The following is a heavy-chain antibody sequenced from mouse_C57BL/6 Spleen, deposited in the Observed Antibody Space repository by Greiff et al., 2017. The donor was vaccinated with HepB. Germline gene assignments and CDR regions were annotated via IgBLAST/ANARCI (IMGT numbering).Heavy chain of an antibody. CDR1: GYTFTGYW. CDR3: ASSDDYDPLDD. J-gene: IGHJ2*01. CDR2: IHPDSGST. D-gene: IGHD2-4*01. Sequence: VQLQQSGAELVKPGASVKLSCKASGYTFTGYWMHWVTQRPGQGLEWMGMIHPDSGSTNYKEKFKSKATLTVDKASSTAYMQLSSLTSEDSAVYYCASSDDYDPLDDWGTSTTLTVSS. V-gene: IGHV1-64*01.